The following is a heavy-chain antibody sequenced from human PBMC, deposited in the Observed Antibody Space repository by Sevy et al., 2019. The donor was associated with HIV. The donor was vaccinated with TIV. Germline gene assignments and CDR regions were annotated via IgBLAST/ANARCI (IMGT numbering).Heavy chain of an antibody. CDR3: AREYSSSETLHV. J-gene: IGHJ6*02. CDR1: GGSIHNSY. CDR2: IHSSGST. V-gene: IGHV4-59*01. D-gene: IGHD6-13*01. Sequence: SETLSLTCTVSGGSIHNSYWSWIRQSPGKGLEWIGYIHSSGSTNGNPSLKGRVTISVDTSKNHFSLNLKSVTAADSGIYYCAREYSSSETLHVWGQGTTVTVSS.